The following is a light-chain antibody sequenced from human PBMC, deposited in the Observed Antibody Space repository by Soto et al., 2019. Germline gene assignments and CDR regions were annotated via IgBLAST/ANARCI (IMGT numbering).Light chain of an antibody. CDR1: QSVISY. CDR2: GAA. J-gene: IGKJ4*02. V-gene: IGKV3-15*01. CDR3: QRNHSWRA. Sequence: EIVMTQSPATLSLSLGERVTLSCRASQSVISYLAWYQQKPGQAPRLLIYGAANRPSGIPARFSGSGSGTELPLTISIVQSEDFAVYCWQRNHSWRAFGRGTRVEIK.